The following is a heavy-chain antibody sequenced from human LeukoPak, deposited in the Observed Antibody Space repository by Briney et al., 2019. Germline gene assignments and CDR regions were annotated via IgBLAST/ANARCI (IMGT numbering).Heavy chain of an antibody. V-gene: IGHV4-59*01. J-gene: IGHJ2*01. CDR3: ARDLDYGGSSIWYFDL. D-gene: IGHD4-23*01. CDR2: IYYRGNT. CDR1: GGSISSYY. Sequence: PSETLSLTCTVSGGSISSYYWSWIRQPPGKGLEWIGYIYYRGNTQYNPSLKSRVTISVDTSENQFSLRLTSVTAADTAVYYCARDLDYGGSSIWYFDLWGRGTLVTVSS.